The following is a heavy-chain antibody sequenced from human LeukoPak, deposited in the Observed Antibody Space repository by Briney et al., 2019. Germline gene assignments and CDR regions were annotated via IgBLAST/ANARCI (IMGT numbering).Heavy chain of an antibody. Sequence: GASVRVSCKASGYPFTTYDINWVRKATGQGLEWMGWMNPSSGYTGYSQKFQGRVTMTRNTSITTAYMELSSLRSEDTAVYYCARISDHNWYFDLWGRGPLVTVSS. CDR3: ARISDHNWYFDL. V-gene: IGHV1-8*01. CDR1: GYPFTTYD. J-gene: IGHJ2*01. D-gene: IGHD1-14*01. CDR2: MNPSSGYT.